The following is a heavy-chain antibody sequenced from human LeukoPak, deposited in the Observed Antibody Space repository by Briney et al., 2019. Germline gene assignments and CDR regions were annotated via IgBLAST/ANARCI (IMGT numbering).Heavy chain of an antibody. CDR2: IYYSGST. CDR1: SGSISSGVYF. Sequence: PSETLSLTCPVSSGSISSGVYFRSWIRQHTGKGLEWIGYIYYSGSTYYNPSLKSRVTISVDTSKNQFSLKLSSVTAADTAVYYCARGVRWLQLSYFDYWGQGTLVTVSS. CDR3: ARGVRWLQLSYFDY. V-gene: IGHV4-31*03. J-gene: IGHJ4*02. D-gene: IGHD5-24*01.